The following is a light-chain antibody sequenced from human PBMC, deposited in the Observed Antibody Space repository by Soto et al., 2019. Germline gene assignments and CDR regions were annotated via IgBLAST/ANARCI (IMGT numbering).Light chain of an antibody. CDR2: DAS. J-gene: IGKJ4*01. CDR3: QQRSNWPPLT. Sequence: EIVLTQSPATLSLSPGERVTLSCRASQSVSSYLAWYQQKPGQAPRLLIYDASNRATGIPARFSGSGSGTAFTLIISSLVPEDFAVYYCQQRSNWPPLTFGGGTKVEIK. CDR1: QSVSSY. V-gene: IGKV3-11*01.